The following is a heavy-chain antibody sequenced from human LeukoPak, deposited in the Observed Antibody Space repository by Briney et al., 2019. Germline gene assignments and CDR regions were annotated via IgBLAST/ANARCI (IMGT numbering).Heavy chain of an antibody. D-gene: IGHD2-8*02. Sequence: SETLSLTCTVSGGSISSYYYSWIRQPPGKGLEGIGYFYYSWSTNYNPSLKRRVTISVDTSKNQFSLKLSSVTAADTAVYYCARGRVPLVWGQGTLVTVSS. CDR2: FYYSWST. J-gene: IGHJ4*02. V-gene: IGHV4-59*01. CDR3: ARGRVPLV. CDR1: GGSISSYY.